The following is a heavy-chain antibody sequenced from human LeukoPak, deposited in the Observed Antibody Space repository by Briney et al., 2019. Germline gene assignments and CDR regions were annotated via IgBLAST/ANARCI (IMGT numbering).Heavy chain of an antibody. D-gene: IGHD5-12*01. CDR2: ISGSGGST. V-gene: IGHV3-23*01. J-gene: IGHJ4*02. CDR3: AKESRGDIVATIGDFDY. Sequence: GGSLRLSCAASGFTLSSYAMTWVRQAPGKGLEWVSAISGSGGSTYYADSVKGRFTISRDNSKNTLYLQMNSLRAEDTAVYYCAKESRGDIVATIGDFDYWGQGTLVTVSS. CDR1: GFTLSSYA.